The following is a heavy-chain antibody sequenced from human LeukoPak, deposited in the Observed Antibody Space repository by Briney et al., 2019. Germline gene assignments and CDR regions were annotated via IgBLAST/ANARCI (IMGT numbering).Heavy chain of an antibody. CDR1: GFTFSNCA. Sequence: GGSLRLSCAASGFTFSNCATHWVRQAPGKGLRWVAAISYDGSNKNYADSVKGRFTISRDNSKNTLYLQMNSLRAEDTAVYYCARGVRIAVAGYIDYWGQGTLVTVSS. CDR3: ARGVRIAVAGYIDY. D-gene: IGHD6-19*01. V-gene: IGHV3-30*04. CDR2: ISYDGSNK. J-gene: IGHJ4*02.